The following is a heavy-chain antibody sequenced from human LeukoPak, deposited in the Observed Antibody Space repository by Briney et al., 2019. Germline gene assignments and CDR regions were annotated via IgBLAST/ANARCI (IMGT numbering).Heavy chain of an antibody. CDR3: ARFSKYYDSDIHYLDY. CDR1: GGSIANYY. J-gene: IGHJ4*02. V-gene: IGHV4-59*08. D-gene: IGHD3-22*01. CDR2: IYYSGST. Sequence: SETLSLTCTVYGGSIANYYWSLVRQPPRAGLESIGYIYYSGSTNYHPSLKTLVTISVDTSKNQFSLRLNSVTAADTAVYYCARFSKYYDSDIHYLDYWGQGILVTVSS.